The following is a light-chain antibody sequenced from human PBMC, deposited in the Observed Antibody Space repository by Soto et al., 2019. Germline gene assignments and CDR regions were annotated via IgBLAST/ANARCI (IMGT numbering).Light chain of an antibody. J-gene: IGKJ4*01. CDR3: QQYSSSPLT. Sequence: DIQMTQSPSTMSASVGDRVTITCRASQSISMWLAWFQQKPGKAPNLLIYKASSLESGVPSRFSGSGSGTEFTLTISTLQPDDFATYYCQQYSSSPLTFRGGTKVEIK. CDR1: QSISMW. CDR2: KAS. V-gene: IGKV1-5*03.